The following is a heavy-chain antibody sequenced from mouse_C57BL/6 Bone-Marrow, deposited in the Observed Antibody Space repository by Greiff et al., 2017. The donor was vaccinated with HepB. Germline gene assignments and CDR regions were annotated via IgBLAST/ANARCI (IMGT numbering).Heavy chain of an antibody. V-gene: IGHV1-81*01. D-gene: IGHD2-3*01. J-gene: IGHJ3*01. CDR1: GYTFTSYG. CDR3: AYDGYYRFAY. CDR2: IYPRSGNT. Sequence: QVQLQQSGAELARPVASVKLSCKASGYTFTSYGISWVKQRTGQGLEWIGEIYPRSGNTYYNEKFKGKATLTADKSSSTAYMELRSLTSEDSAVYFCAYDGYYRFAYWGQGTLVTVSA.